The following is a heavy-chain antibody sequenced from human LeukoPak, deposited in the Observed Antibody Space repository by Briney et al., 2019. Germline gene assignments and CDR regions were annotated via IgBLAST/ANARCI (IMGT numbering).Heavy chain of an antibody. V-gene: IGHV3-64*01. D-gene: IGHD6-25*01. CDR3: ARDTQRFYYYYYMDV. Sequence: PGGSLGLSCAASGFTFSDYAIHWVRQAPGKGLEYVSAISSNGGSTYYANSVEGRFTISRDNSKNTLYLQMGSLTTEDMAVYYCARDTQRFYYYYYMDVWGKGTTVTVSS. J-gene: IGHJ6*03. CDR1: GFTFSDYA. CDR2: ISSNGGST.